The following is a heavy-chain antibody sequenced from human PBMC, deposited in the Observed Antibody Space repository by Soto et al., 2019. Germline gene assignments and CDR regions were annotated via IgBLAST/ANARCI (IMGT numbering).Heavy chain of an antibody. Sequence: ASVKVSCKASGYTFTGYYMHWVRQAPGQGLEWMGWINANSGNTNYAQKLQGRVTMTTDTSTSTAYMELRSLRSDDTAVYYCARMGTYYYDSSGYYYDYWGQGTLVTVSS. CDR2: INANSGNT. CDR3: ARMGTYYYDSSGYYYDY. D-gene: IGHD3-22*01. CDR1: GYTFTGYY. V-gene: IGHV1-18*04. J-gene: IGHJ4*02.